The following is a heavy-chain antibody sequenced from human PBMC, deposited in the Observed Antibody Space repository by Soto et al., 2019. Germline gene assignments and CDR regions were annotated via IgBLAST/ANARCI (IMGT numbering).Heavy chain of an antibody. J-gene: IGHJ5*02. Sequence: QVQLQESGPGLVKPSETLSLTCTVAGGSIRNYYWSLIRQPAGKGLKWIGRVYSTGTTNYNPTRRSRVAMSVETSKHEFSLRLAAASAADTATCFCARDEYYDSNNWFEHWGLGTLVTVSS. CDR2: VYSTGTT. CDR1: GGSIRNYY. D-gene: IGHD3-22*01. CDR3: ARDEYYDSNNWFEH. V-gene: IGHV4-4*07.